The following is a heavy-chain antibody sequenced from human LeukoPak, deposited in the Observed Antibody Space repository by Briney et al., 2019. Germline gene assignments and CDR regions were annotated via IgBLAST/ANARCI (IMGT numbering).Heavy chain of an antibody. J-gene: IGHJ4*02. V-gene: IGHV4-59*12. CDR1: GGSIRTDY. Sequence: SETLSLTCTVSGGSIRTDYWSWIRQPPGKGLEWIGYIYNSGSTRYNPSLKSRVTISLDTSKNQFSLQLSSVTAADTAVYYCARGGYYYLYWGQGTLVTVSS. CDR2: IYNSGST. CDR3: ARGGYYYLY. D-gene: IGHD3-22*01.